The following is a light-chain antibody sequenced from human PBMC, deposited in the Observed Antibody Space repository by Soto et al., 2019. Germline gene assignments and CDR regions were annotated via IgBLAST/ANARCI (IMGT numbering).Light chain of an antibody. V-gene: IGKV1-39*01. CDR2: GAS. Sequence: DIQMTQSPYSLSASVGDRVTITCRASQSISGYLNWYQQKPGRAPKLLIYGASSLQSGVPSRFSGSGSGTDYTLTISSLQPEDFATYYCQQTYNAETFGRGTKVEVK. J-gene: IGKJ1*01. CDR1: QSISGY. CDR3: QQTYNAET.